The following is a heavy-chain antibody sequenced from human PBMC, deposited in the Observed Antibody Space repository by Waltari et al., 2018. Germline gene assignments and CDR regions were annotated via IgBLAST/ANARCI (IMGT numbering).Heavy chain of an antibody. CDR1: GGSFSGYY. J-gene: IGHJ3*02. Sequence: QVQLQQWGAGLLKPSETLSLTCAVYGGSFSGYYWSWIRQPPGKGLEWIGEINYSGSTNYHPSLKSRVTISVDTSKNQFSLRLSSVTAADTAVYYCARITTVTTSAFDIWGQGTMVTVSS. V-gene: IGHV4-34*01. CDR2: INYSGST. D-gene: IGHD4-17*01. CDR3: ARITTVTTSAFDI.